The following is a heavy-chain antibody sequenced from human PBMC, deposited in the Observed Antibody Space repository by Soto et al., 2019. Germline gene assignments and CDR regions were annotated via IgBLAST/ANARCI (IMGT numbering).Heavy chain of an antibody. CDR1: GGSISSYY. D-gene: IGHD3-22*01. CDR2: IYYSGST. Sequence: TLSLTCTVSGGSISSYYWSWIRQPPGKGLEWIGYIYYSGSTNYNPSLKSRVTISVDTSKNQFSLKLSSVTAADTAVYYCARGPYYYDSSGYYYFDYWGQGTLVTVSS. J-gene: IGHJ4*02. V-gene: IGHV4-59*01. CDR3: ARGPYYYDSSGYYYFDY.